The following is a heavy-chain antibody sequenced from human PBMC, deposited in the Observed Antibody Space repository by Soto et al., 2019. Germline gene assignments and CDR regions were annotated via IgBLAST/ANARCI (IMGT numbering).Heavy chain of an antibody. CDR3: AKEGEHSSGWANFDY. CDR2: ISGSGGST. Sequence: EVQLLESGGGLVQPGGSLRLSCAASGFTFSSYAMSWVRQAPGKGLEWVSAISGSGGSTYYADSVKGRFTISRDKSKNTRYLQMNSLRAEDTAVYYCAKEGEHSSGWANFDYWGQGTLVTVSS. D-gene: IGHD6-19*01. CDR1: GFTFSSYA. V-gene: IGHV3-23*01. J-gene: IGHJ4*02.